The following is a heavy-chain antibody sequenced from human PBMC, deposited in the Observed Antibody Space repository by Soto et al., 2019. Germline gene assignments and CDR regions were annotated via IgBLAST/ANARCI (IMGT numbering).Heavy chain of an antibody. J-gene: IGHJ4*02. CDR1: GGSISSSSYY. V-gene: IGHV4-39*01. CDR3: AGYGDRDPNNDY. D-gene: IGHD4-17*01. Sequence: PSETLSLTCTVSGGSISSSSYYWGWIRQPPGKGLEWIGSIYYSGSTYYNPSLKSRVTISVDTSKNQFSLKLSSVTAADTAVYYCAGYGDRDPNNDYWGQGTLVTVSS. CDR2: IYYSGST.